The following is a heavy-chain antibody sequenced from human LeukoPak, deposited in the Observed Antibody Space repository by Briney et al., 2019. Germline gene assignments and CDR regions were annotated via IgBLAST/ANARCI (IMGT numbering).Heavy chain of an antibody. D-gene: IGHD2-2*01. J-gene: IGHJ5*02. CDR2: INHSGST. CDR3: ARRLGYCSSTSCYLNWFDP. Sequence: KGMDWIGEINHSGSTNYNPSLKSRVTISVDTSKNQFSLKLSSVTAADTAVYYCARRLGYCSSTSCYLNWFDPWGQGTLVTVSS. V-gene: IGHV4-34*01.